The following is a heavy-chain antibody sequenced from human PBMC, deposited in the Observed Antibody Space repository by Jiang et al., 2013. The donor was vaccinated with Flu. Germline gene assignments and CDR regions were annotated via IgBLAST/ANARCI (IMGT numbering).Heavy chain of an antibody. D-gene: IGHD6-19*01. V-gene: IGHV3-15*01. CDR1: GFTFSNAW. CDR3: TTRVASGWYLTDY. J-gene: IGHJ4*02. Sequence: QLLESGGGLVKPGGSLRVSCAASGFTFSNAWMSWVRQAPGKGLEWVGRIKSKTDGGTTDYAAPVKGRFTISRDDSKNTLYLQMNSLKTEDTAVYYCTTRVASGWYLTDYWGQGTLVTVSS. CDR2: IKSKTDGGTT.